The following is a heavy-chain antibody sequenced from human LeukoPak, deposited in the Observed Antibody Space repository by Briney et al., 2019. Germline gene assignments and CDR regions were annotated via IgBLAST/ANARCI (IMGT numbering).Heavy chain of an antibody. CDR3: AKDRQDYGAF. V-gene: IGHV3-53*01. J-gene: IGHJ4*02. CDR2: IYSDGST. Sequence: SGGSLRLSCAASGFTVSSNYMSWVRQAPGKGLEWVSVIYSDGSTYYADFVKGRFTISRDNSKNTLYLQMNSLRAEDTAVYYCAKDRQDYGAFWGQGALVTVSS. D-gene: IGHD4/OR15-4a*01. CDR1: GFTVSSNY.